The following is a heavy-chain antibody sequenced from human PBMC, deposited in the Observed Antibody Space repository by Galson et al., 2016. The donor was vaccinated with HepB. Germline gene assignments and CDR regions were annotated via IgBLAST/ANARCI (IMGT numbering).Heavy chain of an antibody. CDR1: GISFSRYW. CDR2: INSDGRST. V-gene: IGHV3-74*01. D-gene: IGHD4/OR15-4a*01. J-gene: IGHJ4*02. CDR3: ARLSLVLGGAIDY. Sequence: SLRLSCAASGISFSRYWMHWVRQAPGKGLIWVSHINSDGRSTNYADSVKGRFSISRDNAKNTLYLQMNSLRAEDTAVYYCARLSLVLGGAIDYWGQGTLVTVSS.